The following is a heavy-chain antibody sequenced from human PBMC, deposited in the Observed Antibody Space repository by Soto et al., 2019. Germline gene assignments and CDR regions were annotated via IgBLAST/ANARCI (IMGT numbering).Heavy chain of an antibody. V-gene: IGHV3-23*01. Sequence: EVQLLESGGGVVQPGGSLRLSCEASGFTLRSYAMTWIRQAPGKGLEWVSLISANDVGTYYAESVKTRFTISTDQSRNTVYLQMDSLRADDTAIYYCAKAKNYYNWDNRPPFDYWGQGTFVTVSS. J-gene: IGHJ4*02. CDR3: AKAKNYYNWDNRPPFDY. CDR1: GFTLRSYA. CDR2: ISANDVGT. D-gene: IGHD1-20*01.